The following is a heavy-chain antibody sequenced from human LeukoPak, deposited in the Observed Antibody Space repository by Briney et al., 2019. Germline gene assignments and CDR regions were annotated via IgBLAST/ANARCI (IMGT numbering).Heavy chain of an antibody. J-gene: IGHJ5*02. CDR3: ARDRRGITGTTVWFDP. CDR2: IYYSGST. CDR1: GGSISSGDYY. Sequence: KSSQTLSLDSTVSGGSISSGDYYWSWIRQPPGKGLEWIGYIYYSGSTYYNPSLKSRVTISVDTSKNQFSLKLSSVTAADTAVYYCARDRRGITGTTVWFDPWGQGTLVTVSS. V-gene: IGHV4-30-4*08. D-gene: IGHD1-20*01.